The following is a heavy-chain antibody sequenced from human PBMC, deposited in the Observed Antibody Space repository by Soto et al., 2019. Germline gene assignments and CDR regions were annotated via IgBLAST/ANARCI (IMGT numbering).Heavy chain of an antibody. CDR3: ARGDFDSSANYYAGWFDP. CDR1: GYTFTAYY. CDR2: INPNSGGT. Sequence: ASVKVSCKASGYTFTAYYMHWLRQAPGQGLEWMGWINPNSGGTKYAQKFQGRVTMTNDTSISTAYMELSRLGSDDTAVYYCARGDFDSSANYYAGWFDPWGQGTLVTVSS. V-gene: IGHV1-2*02. D-gene: IGHD3-22*01. J-gene: IGHJ5*02.